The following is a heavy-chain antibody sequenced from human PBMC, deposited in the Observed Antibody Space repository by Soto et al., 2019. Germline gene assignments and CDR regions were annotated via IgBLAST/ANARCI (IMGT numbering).Heavy chain of an antibody. CDR2: ISAYNGNT. CDR3: ARTLNEWLLGLD. D-gene: IGHD3-3*01. J-gene: IGHJ4*02. Sequence: QVKLVQSGAEVKKPGASVKVSCKASGYTFTSYGISWVRKAPGQGLEWMGWISAYNGNTNYAQKFQGRVSMTTDTSTSTAYMELRSLRSDDTAVYYCARTLNEWLLGLDWGQGTLVTVSS. V-gene: IGHV1-18*01. CDR1: GYTFTSYG.